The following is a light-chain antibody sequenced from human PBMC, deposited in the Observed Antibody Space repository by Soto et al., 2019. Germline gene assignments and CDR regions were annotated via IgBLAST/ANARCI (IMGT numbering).Light chain of an antibody. Sequence: QSALTQPASVSGSPGQSITISCTGTSSXIXGYNYVSWYQQHPGKAPKLMIYDVTHRPSGISHRFSGSKSGNTASLTISGLQAEDEADYYCSSYTSTNTYVFGTGTKVTVL. CDR3: SSYTSTNTYV. J-gene: IGLJ1*01. CDR1: SSXIXGYNY. CDR2: DVT. V-gene: IGLV2-14*01.